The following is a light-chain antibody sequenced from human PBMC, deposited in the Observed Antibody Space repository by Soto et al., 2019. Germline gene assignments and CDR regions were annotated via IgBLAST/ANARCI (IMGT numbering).Light chain of an antibody. CDR3: QQYNNWPPRT. J-gene: IGKJ2*02. V-gene: IGKV3-15*01. CDR1: QSVSSN. CDR2: AAS. Sequence: EIVMTQSPATLSASPGERATLSCRASQSVSSNLAWYQQKPGQAPRLLIYAASTMDTGIPARFSGSGSGTEFTLTISSLQSEDFAVYYCQQYNNWPPRTFGQGTKLEIK.